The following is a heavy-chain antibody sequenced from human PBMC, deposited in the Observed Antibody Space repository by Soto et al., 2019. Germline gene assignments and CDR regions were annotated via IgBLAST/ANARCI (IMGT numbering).Heavy chain of an antibody. D-gene: IGHD6-19*01. CDR2: IYYSGST. J-gene: IGHJ5*02. Sequence: SETLSLTCTVSGGSSSSGGYYWSWIRQHPGKGLEWIGYIYYSGSTYYNPSLKSRVTISVDTSKNQFSLKLSSVTAADTAVYYCARGAARWLQRKTGWFDPWGQGTLVTVSS. CDR1: GGSSSSGGYY. V-gene: IGHV4-31*03. CDR3: ARGAARWLQRKTGWFDP.